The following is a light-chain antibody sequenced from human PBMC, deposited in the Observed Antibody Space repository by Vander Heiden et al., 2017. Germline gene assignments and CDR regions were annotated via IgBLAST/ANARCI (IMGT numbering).Light chain of an antibody. J-gene: IGLJ2*01. CDR2: RNN. V-gene: IGLV1-47*01. Sequence: QSVLTQPPSASGTPGQRVTNSCSGSSSNIGSNYVYWYQQHPGTAPKLLIYRNNQRPSGVPDRFSGSKSGTSASLAISGLRSEDEADYYCAAWDDSLSGVVFGGGTKLTVL. CDR3: AAWDDSLSGVV. CDR1: SSNIGSNY.